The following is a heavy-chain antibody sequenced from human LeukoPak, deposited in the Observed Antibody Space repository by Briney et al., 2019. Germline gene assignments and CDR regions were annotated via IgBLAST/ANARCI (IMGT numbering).Heavy chain of an antibody. D-gene: IGHD3-3*01. CDR2: IYTSGST. V-gene: IGHV4-4*07. CDR3: AREAYYDFWSGYYYYGMDV. Sequence: SETLSLTCTVSGGSISSYYWSWIRQPAGRGLEWIGRIYTSGSTNYNPSLKSRVTMSVDTSKNQFSLKLSSVTVADTAVYYCAREAYYDFWSGYYYYGMDVWGQGTTVTVSS. CDR1: GGSISSYY. J-gene: IGHJ6*02.